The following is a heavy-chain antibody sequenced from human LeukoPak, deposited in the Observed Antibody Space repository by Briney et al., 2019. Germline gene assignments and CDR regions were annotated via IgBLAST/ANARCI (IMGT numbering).Heavy chain of an antibody. CDR3: AKDLRPGQLVGYMDV. D-gene: IGHD6-6*01. CDR2: ISYDGSNK. V-gene: IGHV3-30*18. CDR1: GFTFSSYE. Sequence: GGSLRLSCAASGFTFSSYEMNWVRQAPGKGLEWVAVISYDGSNKYYADSVKGRFTISRDNSKNTLYLQMNSLRAEDTAVYYCAKDLRPGQLVGYMDVWGKGTTVTVSS. J-gene: IGHJ6*03.